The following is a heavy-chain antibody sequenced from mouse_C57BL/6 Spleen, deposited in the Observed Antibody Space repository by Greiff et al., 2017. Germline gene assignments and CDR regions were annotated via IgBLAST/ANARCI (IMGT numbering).Heavy chain of an antibody. Sequence: VQLQQPGAELVMPGASVKLSCKASGYTFTSYWMHWVKQRPGQGLEWIGEIDPSDSYTNYNQKFKGKSTLTVDKSSSKAYMQLSSLTSEDSAVYYCASGITTVVVPYYFDFWGQGTTLTVSS. CDR2: IDPSDSYT. CDR3: ASGITTVVVPYYFDF. J-gene: IGHJ2*01. CDR1: GYTFTSYW. D-gene: IGHD1-1*01. V-gene: IGHV1-69*01.